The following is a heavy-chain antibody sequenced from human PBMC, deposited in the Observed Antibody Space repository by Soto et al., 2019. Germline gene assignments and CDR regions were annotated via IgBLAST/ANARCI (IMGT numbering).Heavy chain of an antibody. D-gene: IGHD6-19*01. CDR1: GYSFTSYW. J-gene: IGHJ6*02. Sequence: PGEAMKISCKCYGYSFTSYWIGWVRQMPGKALEWMVIIYPGDSDTRYSPSFQGQVTISADKSISTAYLQWSSLKASDTAMYYCASCTKTIAVAGSNSYYYYYGMDVWGQGTTVTVSS. CDR3: ASCTKTIAVAGSNSYYYYYGMDV. CDR2: IYPGDSDT. V-gene: IGHV5-51*01.